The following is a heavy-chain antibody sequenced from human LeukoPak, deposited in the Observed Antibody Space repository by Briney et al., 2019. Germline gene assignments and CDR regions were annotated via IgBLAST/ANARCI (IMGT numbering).Heavy chain of an antibody. V-gene: IGHV3-23*01. CDR3: ATRTRKGFIDY. Sequence: GGSLRLSCAASGFTFSSYAMSWVRQAPGKGLEWVSAISGSGGSTYYADSVKGRFTISRVNSKNTLYLQMNSLRAEDTAVYYCATRTRKGFIDYWGQGTLVTVSS. CDR2: ISGSGGST. D-gene: IGHD1-14*01. CDR1: GFTFSSYA. J-gene: IGHJ4*02.